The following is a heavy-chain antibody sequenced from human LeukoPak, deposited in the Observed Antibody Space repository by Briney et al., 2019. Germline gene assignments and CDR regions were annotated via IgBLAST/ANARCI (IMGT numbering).Heavy chain of an antibody. CDR1: GYSFTSYW. J-gene: IGHJ3*02. CDR3: AKHYYYDSSGYPDAFDI. CDR2: IYPGDSDT. D-gene: IGHD3-22*01. Sequence: GESLKISCKGFGYSFTSYWIGWVRQLPGKGLEWMGIIYPGDSDTRYSPSFQGQVTISADKSISTAYLQWSSLKASDTAMYYCAKHYYYDSSGYPDAFDIWGQGTMVTVSS. V-gene: IGHV5-51*01.